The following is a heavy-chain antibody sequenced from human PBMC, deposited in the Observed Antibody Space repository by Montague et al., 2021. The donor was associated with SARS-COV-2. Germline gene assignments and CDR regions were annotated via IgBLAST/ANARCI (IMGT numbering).Heavy chain of an antibody. V-gene: IGHV3-30*04. CDR1: GFTFSSYA. D-gene: IGHD3-9*01. J-gene: IGHJ6*02. Sequence: SLRLSCAASGFTFSSYALHWVRQAPGKGLEWVADISHEGSYKYYADSVKGRFTIFRDNSKNTLYLDVNSLRAEDTALYYCARDLESTGYFDPYYYHGMDVWGQGTRSPSP. CDR3: ARDLESTGYFDPYYYHGMDV. CDR2: ISHEGSYK.